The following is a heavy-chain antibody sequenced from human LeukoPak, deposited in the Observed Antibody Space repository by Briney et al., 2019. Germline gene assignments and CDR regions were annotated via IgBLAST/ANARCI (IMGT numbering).Heavy chain of an antibody. CDR1: RYTVYSNY. V-gene: IGHV3-66*02. CDR3: ARVSTVGYYYYDMDV. J-gene: IGHJ6*02. D-gene: IGHD4-23*01. CDR2: IYSGGST. Sequence: GALRLSCGASRYTVYSNYMRRVRRAPGRGVECVSDIYSGGSTYYADSVKGRFTISIDNAKNTLYLQMNSLRAEDTAVYYCARVSTVGYYYYDMDVWGQGTTVTDSS.